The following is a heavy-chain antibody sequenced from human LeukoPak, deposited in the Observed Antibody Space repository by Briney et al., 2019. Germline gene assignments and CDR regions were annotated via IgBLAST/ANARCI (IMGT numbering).Heavy chain of an antibody. D-gene: IGHD2-15*01. CDR1: GGSISSGDYY. J-gene: IGHJ1*01. CDR3: ARPPVVVVDATTPAEYFEH. Sequence: PSETLSLTCTVSGGSISSGDYYWGWIRQPPGKGLEWIGSFYYSGSTYYSPSLKSRVAISVDTSKNQFSLKLSSVTAADTAVYYCARPPVVVVDATTPAEYFEHWGQGTLVTVSS. CDR2: FYYSGST. V-gene: IGHV4-39*01.